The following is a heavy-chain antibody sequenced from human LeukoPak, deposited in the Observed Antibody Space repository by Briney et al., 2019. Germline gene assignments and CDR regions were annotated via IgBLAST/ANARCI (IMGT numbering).Heavy chain of an antibody. J-gene: IGHJ3*02. D-gene: IGHD2-21*02. CDR3: ARGGDCYSSENDAFDI. CDR2: INPNSGGT. CDR1: GYTFTGYY. V-gene: IGHV1-2*02. Sequence: GASVKLSCKASGYTFTGYYMHWVRQAPGQGLEWMGWINPNSGGTNYAQKFQGRVTMTRDTSISTAYMELSRLRSDDTAVYYCARGGDCYSSENDAFDIWGQGTMVTVSS.